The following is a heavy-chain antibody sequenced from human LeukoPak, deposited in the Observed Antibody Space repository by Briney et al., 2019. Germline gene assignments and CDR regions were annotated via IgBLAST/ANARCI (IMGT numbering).Heavy chain of an antibody. CDR1: GYTFTSYG. D-gene: IGHD6-19*01. Sequence: GASVKVSCKASGYTFTSYGISWARRAPGQGLEWMGWISAYNGNTNYAQKLQGRVTMTTDTSTSTAYMELRSLRSDDTAVYYCARDLKMGYSSGRHSWGTGSSNDYWGQGTLVTVSS. CDR3: ARDLKMGYSSGRHSWGTGSSNDY. V-gene: IGHV1-18*01. J-gene: IGHJ4*02. CDR2: ISAYNGNT.